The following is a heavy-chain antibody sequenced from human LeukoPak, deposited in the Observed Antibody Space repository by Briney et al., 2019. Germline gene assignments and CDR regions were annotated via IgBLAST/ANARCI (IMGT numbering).Heavy chain of an antibody. CDR2: IYYSGST. CDR1: GGSISSYY. J-gene: IGHJ6*03. V-gene: IGHV4-59*01. CDR3: ARVVWELQHYYYYYYMDV. D-gene: IGHD1-26*01. Sequence: PSETLSLTCTVSGGSISSYYWSWIRQPPGKGLEWIGYIYYSGSTNYNPSLKSRVTISVDTSKNQFSLKLSSVTAADTAVYYCARVVWELQHYYYYYYMDVWGKGTTVAISS.